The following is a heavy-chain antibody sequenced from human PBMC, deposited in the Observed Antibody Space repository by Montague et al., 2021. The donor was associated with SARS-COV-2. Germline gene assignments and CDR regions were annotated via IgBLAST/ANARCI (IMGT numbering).Heavy chain of an antibody. D-gene: IGHD3-10*01. Sequence: SETLSLTCSVSGCSTSSGYYWGWIRQPPGKGLEWIGNIYHSGGTYYSPSLKSRVTVSVDTSKNQFSLRLSSVTAADTAVYYCARWYYGSGSYPHWGQGTLVTVSS. CDR3: ARWYYGSGSYPH. CDR2: IYHSGGT. V-gene: IGHV4-38-2*01. CDR1: GCSTSSGYY. J-gene: IGHJ4*02.